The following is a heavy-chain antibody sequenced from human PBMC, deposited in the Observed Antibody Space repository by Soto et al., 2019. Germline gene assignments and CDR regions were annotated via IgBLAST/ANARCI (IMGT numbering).Heavy chain of an antibody. D-gene: IGHD2-15*01. CDR2: IYYSGST. CDR1: GGSISSSSYY. Sequence: PSETLSLTCTVSGGSISSSSYYWGWIRQPPGKGLEWIGSIYYSGSTYYNPSLKSRVTISVDTSKNQFSLKLSSVTAADTAVYYCARQRRCSGGSCSFGWPTLCDYWGQGTLVTVSS. CDR3: ARQRRCSGGSCSFGWPTLCDY. J-gene: IGHJ4*02. V-gene: IGHV4-39*01.